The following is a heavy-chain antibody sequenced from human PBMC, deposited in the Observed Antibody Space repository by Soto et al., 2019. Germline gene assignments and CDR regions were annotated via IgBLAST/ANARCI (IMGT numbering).Heavy chain of an antibody. CDR1: GGSIYRSGYY. CDR2: IDYNGVT. V-gene: IGHV4-39*01. CDR3: GKVLVGATGHTDSDS. J-gene: IGHJ4*02. D-gene: IGHD2-15*01. Sequence: SETLSITCTVSGGSIYRSGYYWGWIRQPPGRGLEWIGNIDYNGVTYSNPSLKSRVTISRDTSKNQFSLKLTSVTAADTALYYCGKVLVGATGHTDSDSWGPGTLVTVSS.